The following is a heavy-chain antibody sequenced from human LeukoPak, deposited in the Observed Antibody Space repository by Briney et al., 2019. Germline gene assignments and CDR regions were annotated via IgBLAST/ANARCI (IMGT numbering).Heavy chain of an antibody. CDR1: GYTFTSYY. J-gene: IGHJ4*02. CDR2: ISAYNGKT. Sequence: ASVKVSCKASGYTFTSYYMHWVRQAPGQGLEWMGWISAYNGKTNYAQKVQGRVTMTTDTSTSTAYMELRSLRSDDTAVYYCARGRGSYYYFDYWGQGTLVTVSS. D-gene: IGHD1-26*01. CDR3: ARGRGSYYYFDY. V-gene: IGHV1-18*04.